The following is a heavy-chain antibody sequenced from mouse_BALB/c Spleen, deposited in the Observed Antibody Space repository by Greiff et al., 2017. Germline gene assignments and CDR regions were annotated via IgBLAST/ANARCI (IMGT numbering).Heavy chain of an antibody. D-gene: IGHD2-14*01. V-gene: IGHV5-6-2*01. J-gene: IGHJ4*01. Sequence: EVKLVESGGGLVKLGGSLKLSCAASGFTFSSYYMSWVRQTPEKRLELVAAINSNGGSTYYPDTVKGRFTISRDNAKNTLYLQMSSLKSEDTALYYCARSRYDGDAMDYWGQGTSVTVSS. CDR1: GFTFSSYY. CDR2: INSNGGST. CDR3: ARSRYDGDAMDY.